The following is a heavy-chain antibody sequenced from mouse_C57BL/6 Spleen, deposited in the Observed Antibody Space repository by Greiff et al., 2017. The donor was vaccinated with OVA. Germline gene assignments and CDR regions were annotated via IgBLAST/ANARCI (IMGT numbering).Heavy chain of an antibody. Sequence: VQLKESGPELVKPGASVKISCKASGYSFTDYNMNWVKQSNGKSLEWIGVINPNYGTTSYNQKFKGKATLTVDQSSSTAYMQLNSLTSEDSAVYYCASPYGNYEVWFAYWGQGTLVTVSA. CDR1: GYSFTDYN. J-gene: IGHJ3*01. CDR3: ASPYGNYEVWFAY. V-gene: IGHV1-39*01. CDR2: INPNYGTT. D-gene: IGHD2-1*01.